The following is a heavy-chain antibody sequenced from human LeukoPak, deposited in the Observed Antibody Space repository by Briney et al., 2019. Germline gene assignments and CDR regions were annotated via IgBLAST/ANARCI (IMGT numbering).Heavy chain of an antibody. CDR2: ITSSGETT. CDR3: ARDRSIASDY. V-gene: IGHV3-23*01. CDR1: GLTFSSYA. D-gene: IGHD6-6*01. J-gene: IGHJ4*02. Sequence: GGSLRLSCAASGLTFSSYAMGWVRQAPGEGLEWVSAITSSGETTYYADSVKGRFTISRDNAKNTLYLQMNSLRAEDTAVYYCARDRSIASDYWGQGTLVTVSS.